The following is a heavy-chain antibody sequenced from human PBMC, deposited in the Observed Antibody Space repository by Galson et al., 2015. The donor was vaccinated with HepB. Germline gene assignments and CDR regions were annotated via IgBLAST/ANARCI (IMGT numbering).Heavy chain of an antibody. CDR1: GFTFSSYS. J-gene: IGHJ6*02. Sequence: SLRLSCAASGFTFSSYSMNWVRQAPGKGLEWVSSISSSSSYIYYADSVKGRFTISRDNAKNSLYLQMNSLRAEDTAVYYCARSRGYCSGGSCYSYYYYGMDVWGQGTTVTVSS. V-gene: IGHV3-21*01. CDR3: ARSRGYCSGGSCYSYYYYGMDV. D-gene: IGHD2-15*01. CDR2: ISSSSSYI.